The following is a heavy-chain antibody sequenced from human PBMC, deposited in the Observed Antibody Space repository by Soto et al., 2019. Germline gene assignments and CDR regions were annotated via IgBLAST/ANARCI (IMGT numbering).Heavy chain of an antibody. CDR2: INDSGSA. D-gene: IGHD6-13*01. J-gene: IGHJ5*02. CDR3: ARAARQQLVRRNWFAP. CDR1: GGSFSAYY. Sequence: SETLSLTCAVYGGSFSAYYWGWIRQPPGTGLEWIGEINDSGSANYNPSLKSRVTISVDTSKNQFSLELNSVTAADTAVYYCARAARQQLVRRNWFAPWGQGTLVTVSS. V-gene: IGHV4-34*01.